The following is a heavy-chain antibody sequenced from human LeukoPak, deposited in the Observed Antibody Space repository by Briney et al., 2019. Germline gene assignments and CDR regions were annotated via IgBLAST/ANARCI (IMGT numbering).Heavy chain of an antibody. D-gene: IGHD1-20*01. Sequence: SETLSLTCTVSGGSVNSGTYYWSWIRQPPGKGLEWIGYIYYSGSTYYNPSLQSRVTISVDTSKNQFSLKLSSVTAADTAVYYCARGCITGTEDCWFDPWGQGTLVTVSS. CDR2: IYYSGST. J-gene: IGHJ5*02. V-gene: IGHV4-30-4*08. CDR3: ARGCITGTEDCWFDP. CDR1: GGSVNSGTYY.